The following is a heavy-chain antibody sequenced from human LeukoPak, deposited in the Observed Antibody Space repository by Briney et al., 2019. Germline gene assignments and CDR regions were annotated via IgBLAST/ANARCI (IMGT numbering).Heavy chain of an antibody. D-gene: IGHD3-22*01. J-gene: IGHJ4*02. CDR3: AKGAQKVVIPFDY. CDR1: GFTFSSYS. V-gene: IGHV3-23*01. CDR2: ISGSGGST. Sequence: PGGSLRLSCAASGFTFSSYSMSWVRRAPGKGLEWVSAISGSGGSTYYADSVKGRFTISRDNSKNTLYLQMNSLRAEDTAVYYCAKGAQKVVIPFDYWGQGTLVTVSS.